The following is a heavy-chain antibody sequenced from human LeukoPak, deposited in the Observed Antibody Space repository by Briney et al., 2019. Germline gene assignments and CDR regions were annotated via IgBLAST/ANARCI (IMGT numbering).Heavy chain of an antibody. V-gene: IGHV3-30*03. CDR1: GFTFSSYS. D-gene: IGHD3-22*01. J-gene: IGHJ4*02. Sequence: PGGSLRLSCAASGFTFSSYSMNWVRQAPGKGLEWVAVISYDGSNKYYADSVKGRFTISRDNSKNTLYLQMNSLRAEDTAVYYCARDGAASPITMIVVVTLDYWGQGTLVTVSS. CDR3: ARDGAASPITMIVVVTLDY. CDR2: ISYDGSNK.